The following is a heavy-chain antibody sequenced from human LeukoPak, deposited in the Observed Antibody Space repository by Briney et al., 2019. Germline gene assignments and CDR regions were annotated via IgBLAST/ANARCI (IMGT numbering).Heavy chain of an antibody. CDR3: ERDRLYGSSWSFDY. V-gene: IGHV1-2*02. CDR1: GYTFTGYY. Sequence: ASVKVSCKASGYTFTGYYMHWVRQAPGQGLEWMGWINPNSGGANYAQKFQGRVTMTRDTSISTAYMELSRLRSDDTAVYYCERDRLYGSSWSFDYWGQGTLVTVSS. D-gene: IGHD6-13*01. J-gene: IGHJ4*02. CDR2: INPNSGGA.